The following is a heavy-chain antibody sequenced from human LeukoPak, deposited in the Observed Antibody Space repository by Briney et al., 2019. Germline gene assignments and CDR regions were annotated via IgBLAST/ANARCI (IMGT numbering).Heavy chain of an antibody. D-gene: IGHD3-3*01. J-gene: IGHJ4*02. CDR2: ISGSGGST. Sequence: GGSLRLSCAASGFTFSSYAMSWVRQAPGKGLEWVSAISGSGGSTYYADSVKGRFTISRDNSKNTLYLQMNSLRAEDTAVYYCAKVYDFWSGYYSAFDYWGRGTLVTVSS. CDR3: AKVYDFWSGYYSAFDY. V-gene: IGHV3-23*01. CDR1: GFTFSSYA.